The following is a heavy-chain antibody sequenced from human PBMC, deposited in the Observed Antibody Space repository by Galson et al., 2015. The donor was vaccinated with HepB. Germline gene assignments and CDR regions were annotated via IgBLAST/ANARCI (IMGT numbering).Heavy chain of an antibody. V-gene: IGHV3-23*01. CDR2: ISGSGGST. CDR3: AKGRGLPYWYFDL. D-gene: IGHD1-26*01. Sequence: SLRLSCAASGFTFSSYAMGWVRQAPGKGLEWVSAISGSGGSTYYADSVKGRFTISRDNSKSTLYLQMNSLRAEDTAVYYCAKGRGLPYWYFDLWGRGTLVTVSS. J-gene: IGHJ2*01. CDR1: GFTFSSYA.